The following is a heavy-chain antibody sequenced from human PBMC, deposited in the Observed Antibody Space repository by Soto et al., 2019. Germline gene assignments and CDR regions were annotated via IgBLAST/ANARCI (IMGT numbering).Heavy chain of an antibody. J-gene: IGHJ4*02. Sequence: QVQLVQSGAEVKKPGASVKVSCKASGYTFTSYDINWVRQATGQGLEWMGWMNPNSGNTGYAQKFQGRVTMTRNNSKSTAYMELSSLRSADTAGYYCARGPRRKFDYWGQGSLVTVAS. CDR3: ARGPRRKFDY. V-gene: IGHV1-8*01. CDR1: GYTFTSYD. CDR2: MNPNSGNT.